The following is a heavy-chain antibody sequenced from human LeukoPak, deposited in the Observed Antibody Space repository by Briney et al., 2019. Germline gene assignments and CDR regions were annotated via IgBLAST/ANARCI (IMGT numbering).Heavy chain of an antibody. V-gene: IGHV4-39*01. CDR2: IYDSGST. CDR3: ARPTHGGWSRYWFDP. Sequence: SETLSLTCTVSGGSISSSSYYWGRIRQPPGKGREWTVSIYDSGSTYYNPSLKSRVTISVETSKNQFSLRLSSVTAADTAVYYCARPTHGGWSRYWFDPWGQGTLVTVSS. J-gene: IGHJ5*02. CDR1: GGSISSSSYY. D-gene: IGHD6-19*01.